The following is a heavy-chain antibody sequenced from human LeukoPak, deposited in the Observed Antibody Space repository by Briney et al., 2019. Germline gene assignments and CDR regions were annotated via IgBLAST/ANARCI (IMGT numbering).Heavy chain of an antibody. CDR3: ASLSGSYPNYYFDY. D-gene: IGHD1-26*01. CDR1: GGSISSGSYY. J-gene: IGHJ4*02. V-gene: IGHV4-61*02. CDR2: IYTSGST. Sequence: PSETLSLTCTVSGGSISSGSYYWSWIRQPAGKGLEWIGRIYTSGSTNYNPSLKSRVTISVDTSKNQFSLKLSSVTAADTAVYYCASLSGSYPNYYFDYWGQGTLVTVSS.